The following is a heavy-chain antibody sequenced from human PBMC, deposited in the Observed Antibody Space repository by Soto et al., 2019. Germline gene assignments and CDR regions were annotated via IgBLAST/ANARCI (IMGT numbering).Heavy chain of an antibody. CDR2: ISSSSSYI. CDR3: ARVGGGYCSSTSCYSGNDYYYYMDV. Sequence: GGSLRLSCAASGFTFSNYSMNWVRQAPGKGLEWVSSISSSSSYIYYADSVKGRFTSSRDNAKNSLYLQMNSLRAEDTAVYYCARVGGGYCSSTSCYSGNDYYYYMDVWGKGTTVTVSS. D-gene: IGHD2-2*01. CDR1: GFTFSNYS. J-gene: IGHJ6*03. V-gene: IGHV3-21*01.